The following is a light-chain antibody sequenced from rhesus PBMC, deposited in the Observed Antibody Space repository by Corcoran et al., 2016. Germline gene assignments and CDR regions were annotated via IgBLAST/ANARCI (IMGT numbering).Light chain of an antibody. J-gene: IGKJ2*01. CDR3: QQHNSNPYS. CDR1: PGINNW. V-gene: IGKV1-33*02. Sequence: DIQMTQSPSSLSASVGDRVTITCQASPGINNWLAWYQQKPGEAPKLLIYAATILQIGVPSRFSGSGAGTEFTLTISSLQPEDFATYYWQQHNSNPYSFGQGTKVEIK. CDR2: AAT.